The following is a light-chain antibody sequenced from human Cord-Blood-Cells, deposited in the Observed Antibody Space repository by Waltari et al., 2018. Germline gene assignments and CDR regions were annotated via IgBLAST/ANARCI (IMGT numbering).Light chain of an antibody. CDR1: QSLVHSDGNTY. V-gene: IGKV2-30*02. CDR2: KVS. CDR3: MQGTHWPPQT. Sequence: DVVMTQSPLSLPVTLGQPASISCRSSQSLVHSDGNTYLNWFQQRPGQSPRRLIYKVSNRDSGVPDRFSGSGSGTDFTLEISRVEAEDVGVYYCMQGTHWPPQTFGQGTKVEIK. J-gene: IGKJ1*01.